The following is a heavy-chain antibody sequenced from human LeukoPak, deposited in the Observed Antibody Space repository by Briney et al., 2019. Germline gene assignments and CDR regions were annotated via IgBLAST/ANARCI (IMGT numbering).Heavy chain of an antibody. V-gene: IGHV4-59*08. CDR3: ARRRYTSGWDEN. J-gene: IGHJ4*02. CDR1: GGSLSSHY. CDR2: IYYSGST. Sequence: SETLSLTCTVSGGSLSSHYWSWIRQPPGKGLEWIGYIYYSGSTNYNPSLKSRVTISVDTSRNQFSLKLSSVTAADTAVYYCARRRYTSGWDENWGQGTLVTVSS. D-gene: IGHD6-19*01.